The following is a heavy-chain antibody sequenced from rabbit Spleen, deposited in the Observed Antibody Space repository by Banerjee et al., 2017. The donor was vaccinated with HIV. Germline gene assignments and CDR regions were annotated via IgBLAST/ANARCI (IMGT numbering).Heavy chain of an antibody. Sequence: QSLEESGGDLVKPGASLTLTCTASGFSFSSNDYMCWVRQAPGKGLEWISCIAGSSSGFTYSATWAKGRFTISKTSSTTVTLQMTSLTAADTATYFCARDAGTSFSTYGMDLWGPGDPRHRL. D-gene: IGHD8-1*01. V-gene: IGHV1S40*01. CDR3: ARDAGTSFSTYGMDL. J-gene: IGHJ6*01. CDR2: IAGSSSGFT. CDR1: GFSFSSNDY.